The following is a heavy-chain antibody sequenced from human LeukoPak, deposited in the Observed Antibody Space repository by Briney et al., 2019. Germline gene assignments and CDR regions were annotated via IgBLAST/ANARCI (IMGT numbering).Heavy chain of an antibody. Sequence: ASVKVSCKASGYTLTSYGISWVRQAPGQGLEWMGWISAYNGNTNYAQKLQGRVTMTTDTSTSTAYMELRSLRSDDTAVYYCARYYDILTGYSNFDYWGQGTLVTVSS. V-gene: IGHV1-18*01. CDR1: GYTLTSYG. CDR2: ISAYNGNT. J-gene: IGHJ4*02. D-gene: IGHD3-9*01. CDR3: ARYYDILTGYSNFDY.